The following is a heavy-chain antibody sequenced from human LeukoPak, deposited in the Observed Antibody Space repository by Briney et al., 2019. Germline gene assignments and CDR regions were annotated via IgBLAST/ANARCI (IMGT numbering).Heavy chain of an antibody. J-gene: IGHJ4*02. CDR2: IKEDGSEK. CDR3: ARGQWVAAY. CDR1: GFTFSTYW. Sequence: PGGSLRLPCAASGFTFSTYWMTWVRQAPGKGLEWVANIKEDGSEKYYADSVKGRFTISRDNARNSLSPQMNSLEAEDTAVYYCARGQWVAAYWGQGTLVTVSS. D-gene: IGHD6-19*01. V-gene: IGHV3-7*05.